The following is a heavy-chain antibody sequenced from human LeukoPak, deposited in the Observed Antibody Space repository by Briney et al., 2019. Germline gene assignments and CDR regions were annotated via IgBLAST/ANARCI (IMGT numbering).Heavy chain of an antibody. V-gene: IGHV3-48*02. CDR1: GFTFSSYT. CDR2: ISISGGTI. CDR3: AKGDSSLPYYYFDY. J-gene: IGHJ4*02. D-gene: IGHD2-2*01. Sequence: GGSLRLSCAASGFTFSSYTMTWVRQAPGKGLEWLSCISISGGTIFYADSVKGRFTISRDNAKNSLYLQMNSLRDEDTAVYYCAKGDSSLPYYYFDYWGQGTLVTVSS.